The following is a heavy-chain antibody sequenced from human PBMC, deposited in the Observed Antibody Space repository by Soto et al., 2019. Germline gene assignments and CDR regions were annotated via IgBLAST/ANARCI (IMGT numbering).Heavy chain of an antibody. V-gene: IGHV4-31*03. CDR2: IYYSGST. J-gene: IGHJ6*03. CDR1: GGSISSGGYY. D-gene: IGHD3-10*01. Sequence: PSETLSLTCTVSGGSISSGGYYWSWIRQHPGKGLEWIGYIYYSGSTYHNPSLKSRVTISVDTSKNQFSLKLSSVTAADTAVYYCARECYYYGSGSLDYYYYMDVWGKGTTVTVSS. CDR3: ARECYYYGSGSLDYYYYMDV.